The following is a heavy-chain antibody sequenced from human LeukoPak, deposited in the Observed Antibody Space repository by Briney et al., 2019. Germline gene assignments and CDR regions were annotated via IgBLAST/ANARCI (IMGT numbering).Heavy chain of an antibody. V-gene: IGHV4-38-2*02. D-gene: IGHD6-19*01. Sequence: SETLSLTCTVSGYSISSGYLWGWIRQPPGKGLEWIGSTYHGGTTYSNPSLKSRVIISEDTSKNQFSLKLSSVTAADTAVYYCARRGQWLVDRRFAFDIWGQGTMVTVSS. J-gene: IGHJ3*02. CDR2: TYHGGTT. CDR1: GYSISSGYL. CDR3: ARRGQWLVDRRFAFDI.